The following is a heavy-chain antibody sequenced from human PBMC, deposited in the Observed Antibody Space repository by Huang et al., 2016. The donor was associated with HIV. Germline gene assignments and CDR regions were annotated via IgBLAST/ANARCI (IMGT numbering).Heavy chain of an antibody. CDR1: GGSLSAHY. D-gene: IGHD2-21*02. CDR3: ARPRMTATSSDSTWSFFDS. V-gene: IGHV4-34*02. Sequence: QVQLQQWGAGLLKPSGALSLKCAVYGGSLSAHYWTWIRLSPGKRMEWMGERNHRGLSTYNPSLRSRVTMSVDMSKNQFSLNLTSLTAADTAVYYCARPRMTATSSDSTWSFFDSWGQGTLVIVSS. CDR2: RNHRGLS. J-gene: IGHJ4*02.